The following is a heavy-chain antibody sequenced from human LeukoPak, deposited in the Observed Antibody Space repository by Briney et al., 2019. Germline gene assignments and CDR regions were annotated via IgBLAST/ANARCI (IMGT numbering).Heavy chain of an antibody. D-gene: IGHD2-15*01. CDR2: ISWDGGSA. CDR1: GFTFDDYT. V-gene: IGHV3-43*01. Sequence: GGSLRLSCAASGFTFDDYTMHWVRQLPGKGLEWVSLISWDGGSAYYADSVKGRFTISRDNSKNSLYLQMNSLRTEDTALYYCAKTLDFGGGNWVPFDYWGQGPLVTVSS. J-gene: IGHJ4*02. CDR3: AKTLDFGGGNWVPFDY.